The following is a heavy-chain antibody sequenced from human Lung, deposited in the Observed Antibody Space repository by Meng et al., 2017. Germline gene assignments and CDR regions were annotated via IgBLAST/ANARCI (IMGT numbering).Heavy chain of an antibody. Sequence: VHRLESGWGLVQLGGSLTLSCAASGFTFSSYWMHWVRQGPGKGLVWVSRINRDGTKPTYADSVKGRFTISRDNAKNTLYLQMNNLRAEDTAFYYCTNDRLNHWGQGALVTVSS. D-gene: IGHD1-1*01. V-gene: IGHV3-74*01. J-gene: IGHJ1*01. CDR1: GFTFSSYW. CDR2: INRDGTKP. CDR3: TNDRLNH.